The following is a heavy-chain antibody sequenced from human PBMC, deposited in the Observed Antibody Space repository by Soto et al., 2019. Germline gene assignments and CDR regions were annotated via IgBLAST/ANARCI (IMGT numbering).Heavy chain of an antibody. V-gene: IGHV1-18*04. Sequence: QVQLVQSGAEVKKPGASVKVSCKASGYTFTSYCISWVRLAPGQGLEWMGWISAYNGNTNYAQKLQGRVTMTTDTSTSTADMELRSLRSDDTAVYYCARMTTVTNDLVGAFDYWGQGTLVTVSS. D-gene: IGHD4-17*01. J-gene: IGHJ4*02. CDR1: GYTFTSYC. CDR2: ISAYNGNT. CDR3: ARMTTVTNDLVGAFDY.